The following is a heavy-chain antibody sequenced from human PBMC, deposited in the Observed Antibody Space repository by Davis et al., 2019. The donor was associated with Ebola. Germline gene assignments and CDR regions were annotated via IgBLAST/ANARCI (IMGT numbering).Heavy chain of an antibody. CDR3: ARGRRADIVVVPAAPYNWFDP. CDR1: GGSFSGYY. V-gene: IGHV4-34*01. J-gene: IGHJ5*02. D-gene: IGHD2-2*01. Sequence: SETLSLTCAVYGGSFSGYYWSWIRQPPGKGLEWIGEINHSGNTNYNPSLKSRVTISVDTSKNQFSLKLSSVTAADTAVYYCARGRRADIVVVPAAPYNWFDPWGQGTLVTVSS. CDR2: INHSGNT.